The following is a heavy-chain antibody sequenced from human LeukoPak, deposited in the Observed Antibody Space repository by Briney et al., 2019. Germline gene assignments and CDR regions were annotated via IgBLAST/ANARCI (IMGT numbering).Heavy chain of an antibody. J-gene: IGHJ4*02. CDR1: GYTFTSYD. D-gene: IGHD3-9*01. CDR2: MSPNSGNT. CDR3: ARETTIPPYYFDY. V-gene: IGHV1-8*01. Sequence: ASVEVSCKASGYTFTSYDITWVRQAPGQGLEGMGWMSPNSGNTGYAQKFQGRVTMTRNTSITTAYMELSSLTSEDTAVYYCARETTIPPYYFDYWGLGSQVTVSP.